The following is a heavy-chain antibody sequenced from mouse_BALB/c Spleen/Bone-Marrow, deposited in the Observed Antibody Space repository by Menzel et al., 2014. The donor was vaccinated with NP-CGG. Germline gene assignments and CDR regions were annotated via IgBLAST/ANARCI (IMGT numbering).Heavy chain of an antibody. J-gene: IGHJ3*01. CDR3: TTVAY. Sequence: QVQLQQSEAELVRPGASVTLSCKASGYTFTAYEMFWVKQTPVHGLEWIGAIDPETGGTAYNQKFKGKATLIADKSSSTAYMELRSLTSEDSAVYYCTTVAYWGQGTLVTVSA. CDR1: GYTFTAYE. V-gene: IGHV1-15*01. CDR2: IDPETGGT.